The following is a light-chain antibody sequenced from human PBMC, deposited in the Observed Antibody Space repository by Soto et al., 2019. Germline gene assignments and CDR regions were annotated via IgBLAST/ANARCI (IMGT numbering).Light chain of an antibody. CDR1: STNIGNNY. Sequence: QSVLTQPPSVSAAPGQKVTISCTGSSTNIGNNYVSWYQQLPGTAPKLLIYDNDKRPSGIPVRFSGSKSGTSATLGVTGLQTGDEADYYCATWDSSLSAGVFGGGTKVTVL. V-gene: IGLV1-51*01. CDR3: ATWDSSLSAGV. J-gene: IGLJ2*01. CDR2: DND.